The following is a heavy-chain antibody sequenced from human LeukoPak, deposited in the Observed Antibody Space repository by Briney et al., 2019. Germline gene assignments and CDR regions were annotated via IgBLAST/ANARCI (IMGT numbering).Heavy chain of an antibody. D-gene: IGHD6-19*01. CDR1: GYTFTSYG. J-gene: IGHJ4*02. V-gene: IGHV1-18*01. Sequence: ASVKVSCKASGYTFTSYGISWVRQAPGHGREWMGWISAYNGNTNYAQKLQGRVTMTTDTSTSTAYMELRSLRSDDTAVYYCARGIPGYSSGWYLTDYWGQGTLVTVSS. CDR3: ARGIPGYSSGWYLTDY. CDR2: ISAYNGNT.